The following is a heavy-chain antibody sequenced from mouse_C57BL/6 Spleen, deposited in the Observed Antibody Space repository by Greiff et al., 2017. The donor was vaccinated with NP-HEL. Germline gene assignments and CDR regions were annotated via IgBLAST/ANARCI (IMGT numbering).Heavy chain of an antibody. V-gene: IGHV5-4*01. J-gene: IGHJ2*01. CDR3: ARDNWSFDY. Sequence: DVHLVESGGGLVKPGGSLKLSCAASGFTFSSYAMSWVRQTPEKRLEWVATISDGGSYTYYPDNVKGRFTISRDNAKNNLYLQMSHLKSEDTAMYYCARDNWSFDYWGQGTTLTVSS. D-gene: IGHD4-1*02. CDR1: GFTFSSYA. CDR2: ISDGGSYT.